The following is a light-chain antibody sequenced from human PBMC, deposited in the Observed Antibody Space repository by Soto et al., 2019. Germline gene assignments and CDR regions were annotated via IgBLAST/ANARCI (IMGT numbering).Light chain of an antibody. CDR2: EVT. V-gene: IGLV2-23*02. J-gene: IGLJ2*01. CDR1: SGDVGRSDV. Sequence: QSVLTQPASVSGSPGQSITSSCTGTSGDVGRSDVVSWYQQHPGKAPKLMIYEVTKRPSGVSNRFSASKSGNTASLTISGLQAEDEADYYCCSYADRTILFGGGTKVTVL. CDR3: CSYADRTIL.